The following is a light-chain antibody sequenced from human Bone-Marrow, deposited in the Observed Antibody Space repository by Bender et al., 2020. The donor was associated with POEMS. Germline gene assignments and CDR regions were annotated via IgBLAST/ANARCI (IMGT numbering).Light chain of an antibody. CDR3: CSYAGGSSFV. CDR1: SSDVGGYNY. J-gene: IGLJ3*02. CDR2: EVT. Sequence: QSALTQPASVSGSPGQSITISCTGTSSDVGGYNYVSWYQQHPGKAPKLMIYEVTKRPSGVSNRFSGSKSGNTASLTVSGLQAEDEADYYCCSYAGGSSFVFGGGTKLTVL. V-gene: IGLV2-14*01.